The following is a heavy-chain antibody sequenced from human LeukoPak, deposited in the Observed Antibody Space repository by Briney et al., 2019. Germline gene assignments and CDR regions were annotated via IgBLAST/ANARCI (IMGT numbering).Heavy chain of an antibody. CDR2: ISSSSSYI. CDR3: SNGRTSSGTLQHDY. Sequence: PGGSLRLSCAASGFTFSSYSMNWVRQAPGKGLEWVSSISSSSSYIYYADSVKGRFTISRDNSENTLYLQMNSLRAEDTALYYCSNGRTSSGTLQHDYWGQGTLVTVSS. V-gene: IGHV3-21*04. D-gene: IGHD6-19*01. CDR1: GFTFSSYS. J-gene: IGHJ4*02.